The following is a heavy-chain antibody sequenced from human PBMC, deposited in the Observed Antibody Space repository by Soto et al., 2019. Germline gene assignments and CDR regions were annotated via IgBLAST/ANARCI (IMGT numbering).Heavy chain of an antibody. CDR2: LFWNEDE. Sequence: SGSTLVDPPQPITLSCTFCRYSLTTYGVGVGWIRLPPGKSLEWLALLFWNEDERYSPSLKSRLTITKDTSKNQVVFTMTNMDPVDTATYFWVHSVYNYDPFAYWDRGTLVTVS. V-gene: IGHV2-5*01. J-gene: IGHJ4*02. CDR1: RYSLTTYGVG. D-gene: IGHD3-16*01. CDR3: VHSVYNYDPFAY.